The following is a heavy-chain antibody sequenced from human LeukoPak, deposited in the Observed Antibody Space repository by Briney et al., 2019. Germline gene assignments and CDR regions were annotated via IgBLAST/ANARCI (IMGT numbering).Heavy chain of an antibody. CDR2: MYTSGST. CDR1: GGPISSYY. Sequence: SETLYLTCTVSGGPISSYYWSWIRQSAGKGLEWIGRMYTSGSTKYSPSFESRVTMSGDASKNQFSLRLNSVTAADTAIYYCARIYSRGWSLDYWGPGTLVTVSS. CDR3: ARIYSRGWSLDY. D-gene: IGHD6-19*01. J-gene: IGHJ4*02. V-gene: IGHV4-4*07.